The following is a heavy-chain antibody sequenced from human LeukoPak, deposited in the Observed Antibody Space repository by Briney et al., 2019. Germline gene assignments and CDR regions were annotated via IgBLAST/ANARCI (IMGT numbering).Heavy chain of an antibody. Sequence: SETLSLTCTVSGGSISSSSYYWGWIRQPPGKGLEWIGSIYYSGSTYYNPSLKSRVTISVDTSKNQFSLKLSSVTAADTAVNYCARDGRGGYNPFDYWGQGTLVTVSS. CDR1: GGSISSSSYY. CDR2: IYYSGST. CDR3: ARDGRGGYNPFDY. J-gene: IGHJ4*02. D-gene: IGHD5-24*01. V-gene: IGHV4-39*02.